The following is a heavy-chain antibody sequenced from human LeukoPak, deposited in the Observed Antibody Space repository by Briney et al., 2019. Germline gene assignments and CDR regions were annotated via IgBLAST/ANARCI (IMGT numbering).Heavy chain of an antibody. D-gene: IGHD6-13*01. CDR1: GFTFSSYG. V-gene: IGHV3-23*01. Sequence: PGGSLRLSCAASGFTFSSYGMSWVRQAPGKGLEWVSAISGSGGSTYYADSVKGRFTISRDNSKNTLYLQMNSLRAEDTAVYYCAKEPFAGAMRHSSSWYFIDYWGQGTLVTVSS. CDR2: ISGSGGST. CDR3: AKEPFAGAMRHSSSWYFIDY. J-gene: IGHJ4*02.